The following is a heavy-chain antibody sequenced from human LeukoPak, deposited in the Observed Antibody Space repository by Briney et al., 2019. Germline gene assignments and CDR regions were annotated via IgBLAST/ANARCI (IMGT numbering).Heavy chain of an antibody. D-gene: IGHD5-12*01. CDR1: GFTFSSYG. Sequence: GGSLRLSCAASGFTFSSYGMSWVRQAPGKGLEWVSGISGNSVTTYYADSVKGRFTISRDNSKNTLYLQMNSLRAEDTAVYYCTKSHRGYAPRRTYYYYMDVWGKGTTVTVSS. V-gene: IGHV3-23*01. CDR2: ISGNSVTT. J-gene: IGHJ6*03. CDR3: TKSHRGYAPRRTYYYYMDV.